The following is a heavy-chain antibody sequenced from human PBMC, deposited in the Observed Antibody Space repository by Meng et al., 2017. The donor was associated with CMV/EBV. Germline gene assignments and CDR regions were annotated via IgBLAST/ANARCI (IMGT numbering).Heavy chain of an antibody. J-gene: IGHJ6*02. D-gene: IGHD3-3*01. CDR3: ARGNSHDFWSGYRYYYGMDV. CDR1: GGSISSYY. V-gene: IGHV4-59*01. CDR2: IYYSGST. Sequence: SETLSLTCTVSGGSISSYYWSWIWQPPGKGLEWIGYIYYSGSTNYNPSLKSRVTISVDTSKNQFSLKLSSVTAADTAVYYCARGNSHDFWSGYRYYYGMDVWGQGTTVTVSS.